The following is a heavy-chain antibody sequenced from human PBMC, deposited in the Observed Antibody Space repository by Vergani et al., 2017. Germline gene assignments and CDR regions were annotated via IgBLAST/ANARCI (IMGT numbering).Heavy chain of an antibody. CDR2: IIPIFSTA. V-gene: IGHV1-69*01. CDR1: GGTFSSYA. D-gene: IGHD4-11*01. Sequence: QVQLVQSGAEVKKPGSSVTVSCKASGGTFSSYAISGVRQAPGQGLEWMGGIIPIFSTAHYAQKLQGRVTITADESTSTAYMELSSLRSEVTAVYYCARGGDYSGSDYGGQGTLVTVSS. J-gene: IGHJ4*02. CDR3: ARGGDYSGSDY.